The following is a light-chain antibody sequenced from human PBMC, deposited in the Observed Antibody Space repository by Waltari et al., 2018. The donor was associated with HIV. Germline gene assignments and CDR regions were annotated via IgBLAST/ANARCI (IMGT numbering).Light chain of an antibody. CDR3: NSRDSSGNLVV. Sequence: SSELTQDPAVSVALGQTVRITCQGDSLRSYYASWYQQKPGQAPVLVIYGKNNRPSGIPDRFSGSSSGNTASLTITGAQAEDEADYYCNSRDSSGNLVVFGEGTKLTVL. CDR1: SLRSYY. V-gene: IGLV3-19*01. CDR2: GKN. J-gene: IGLJ2*01.